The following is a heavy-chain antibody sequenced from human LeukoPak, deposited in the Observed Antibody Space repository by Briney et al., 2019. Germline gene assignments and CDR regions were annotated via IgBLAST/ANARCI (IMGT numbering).Heavy chain of an antibody. D-gene: IGHD3-22*01. Sequence: GASVKVSCKASGGTFSSYAISWVRQAPGQGLEWMGGIIPIFGTANYAQKFQGRVTITVDESTSTAYMELSSLRSEDTAAYYCARVGEGDSSGYLDYWGQGTLVTVSS. J-gene: IGHJ4*02. CDR3: ARVGEGDSSGYLDY. CDR1: GGTFSSYA. V-gene: IGHV1-69*13. CDR2: IIPIFGTA.